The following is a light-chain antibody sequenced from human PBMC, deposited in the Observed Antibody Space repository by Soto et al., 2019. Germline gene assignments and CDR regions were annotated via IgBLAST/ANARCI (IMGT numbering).Light chain of an antibody. CDR1: SSDVGEYDY. J-gene: IGLJ3*02. Sequence: QSVLTQPASVSGSPGQSITISCSGTSSDVGEYDYVSWYQQYPGKAPKLLIYDVNNRPSGISSRFSASKSGNTASLTISGLHTEDEADYFCSSYTTSSTLVFGGGTQLTVL. V-gene: IGLV2-14*03. CDR3: SSYTTSSTLV. CDR2: DVN.